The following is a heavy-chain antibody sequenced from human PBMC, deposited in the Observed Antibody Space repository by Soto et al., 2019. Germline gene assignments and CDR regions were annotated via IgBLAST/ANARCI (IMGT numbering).Heavy chain of an antibody. V-gene: IGHV6-1*01. CDR2: TYYRSKWYN. CDR3: ARSMTVAGTGWFDP. CDR1: GDSVSSNSAA. J-gene: IGHJ5*02. Sequence: QSPTLSLTCAISGDSVSSNSAAWNWIRQSPSRGLEWLGRTYYRSKWYNDYAVSVKSRITINPDTSKNQFSLQLNSVTPEDTAVYYCARSMTVAGTGWFDPWGQGTLVTVSS. D-gene: IGHD6-19*01.